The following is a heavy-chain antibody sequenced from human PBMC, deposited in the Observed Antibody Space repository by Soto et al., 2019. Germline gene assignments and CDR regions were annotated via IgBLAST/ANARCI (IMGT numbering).Heavy chain of an antibody. D-gene: IGHD3-22*01. CDR1: GFTFSSYG. J-gene: IGHJ5*02. CDR3: AKALKYYYDSSGLNWFDP. CDR2: ISYDGSNK. Sequence: SGGSLRLSCAASGFTFSSYGMHWVRQAPGKGLEWVAVISYDGSNKYYADSVKGRFTISRDNSKNTLYLQMNSLRAEDTAVYYCAKALKYYYDSSGLNWFDPWGQGTLVIVSS. V-gene: IGHV3-30*18.